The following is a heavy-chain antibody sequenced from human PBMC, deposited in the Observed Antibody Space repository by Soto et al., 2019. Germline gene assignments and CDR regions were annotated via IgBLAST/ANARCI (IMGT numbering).Heavy chain of an antibody. CDR2: ISGGGDTT. J-gene: IGHJ4*02. CDR3: AKGRVGSGSLTPRVDF. CDR1: GFTFNNYA. Sequence: EVQLLESGGGLVQPGGSLRLSCAASGFTFNNYAMTWVRQAPGKGLEWVSAISGGGDTTSYADSVKGRFTVSRDGSKNTLYLQMSSLRAEDTALYYCAKGRVGSGSLTPRVDFWGQGTLDTVSS. V-gene: IGHV3-23*01. D-gene: IGHD3-10*01.